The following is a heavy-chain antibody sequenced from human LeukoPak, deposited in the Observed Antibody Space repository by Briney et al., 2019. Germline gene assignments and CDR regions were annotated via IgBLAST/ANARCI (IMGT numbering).Heavy chain of an antibody. CDR1: GYSISSGYY. CDR3: AKSKLPTRDFDH. Sequence: SETLSLTCTVSGYSISSGYYWTWIRQPAGKGLQWIGRIFTSGSTSYNPSLKSRLTISLDMSKNQFSLKLTSVTAADTAVYYCAKSKLPTRDFDHWGQGTLVTVSS. J-gene: IGHJ4*02. CDR2: IFTSGST. V-gene: IGHV4-4*07.